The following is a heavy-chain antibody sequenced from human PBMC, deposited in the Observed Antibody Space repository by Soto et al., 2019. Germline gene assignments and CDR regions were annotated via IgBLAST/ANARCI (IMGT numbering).Heavy chain of an antibody. Sequence: EVQLLESGGGLVQPGESLRLSCAASGFTFATYAMAWVRQAPGKGLEWVSGIGGIGGSDGRAFYAGSVKGRFTISRDNSKSTLYLQMTSLRVEDTALYYCAKDRTFLPYEGSYDSWGQGTLVTVSS. V-gene: IGHV3-23*01. CDR1: GFTFATYA. CDR3: AKDRTFLPYEGSYDS. D-gene: IGHD3-3*01. CDR2: IGGIGGSDGRA. J-gene: IGHJ4*02.